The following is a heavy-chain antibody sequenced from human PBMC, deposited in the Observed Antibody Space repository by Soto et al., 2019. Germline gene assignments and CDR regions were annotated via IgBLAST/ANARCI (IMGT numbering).Heavy chain of an antibody. CDR3: ARVLITSGPLEYSSDY. CDR1: GGSIRRSDSC. CDR2: ITDYGRT. V-gene: IGHV4-31*03. J-gene: IGHJ4*02. D-gene: IGHD3-16*01. Sequence: PSETLSLTCSVSGGSIRRSDSCWSWVRQFPGKGLEWIAYITDYGRTDYNPSLQSRATISIDTSKNQFFLNLTSVTAADTAVYFCARVLITSGPLEYSSDYWGPGSLVTVSS.